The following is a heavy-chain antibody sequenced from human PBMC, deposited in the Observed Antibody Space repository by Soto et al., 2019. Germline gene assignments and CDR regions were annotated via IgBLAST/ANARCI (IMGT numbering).Heavy chain of an antibody. J-gene: IGHJ4*02. D-gene: IGHD6-19*01. CDR1: GFSLTSSGVG. V-gene: IGHV2-5*02. CDR3: ARDSTGWYGFDF. CDR2: IYWDDDE. Sequence: QITLKESGPTLVKPTQTLTLTCAFSGFSLTSSGVGVAWIRQPPGKALEWLALIYWDDDERYSPSLKSRLTIPKDTSKNQVVLTMTNMDPVDTATYYCARDSTGWYGFDFWGQGILVTVSS.